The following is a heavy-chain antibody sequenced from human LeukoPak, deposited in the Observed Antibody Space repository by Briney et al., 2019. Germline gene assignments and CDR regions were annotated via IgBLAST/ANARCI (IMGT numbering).Heavy chain of an antibody. D-gene: IGHD6-6*01. CDR2: INPNSGGT. Sequence: ASVKVSCKASGYTFTGYYMYWVRQAPGQGLEWMGWINPNSGGTNYAQKFQGRVTMTRDTSISTAYMELSRLRSDDTAVYYCARAALVRGLNYYYYMDVWGKGTTVTVSS. V-gene: IGHV1-2*02. CDR3: ARAALVRGLNYYYYMDV. CDR1: GYTFTGYY. J-gene: IGHJ6*03.